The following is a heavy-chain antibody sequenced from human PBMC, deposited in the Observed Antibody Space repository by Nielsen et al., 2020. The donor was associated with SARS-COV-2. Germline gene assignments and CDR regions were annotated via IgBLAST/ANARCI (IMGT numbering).Heavy chain of an antibody. V-gene: IGHV3-48*01. Sequence: GESLKISCAASGFTFSSYSMNWVRQAPGKGLEWVSYISSSSSTIYYADSVKGRFTISRDNAKNSLYLHMNSLRAEDTAVYYCARGPARYYDSSGYNFYFHHWGQGTLVTVSS. D-gene: IGHD3-22*01. CDR1: GFTFSSYS. J-gene: IGHJ1*01. CDR2: ISSSSSTI. CDR3: ARGPARYYDSSGYNFYFHH.